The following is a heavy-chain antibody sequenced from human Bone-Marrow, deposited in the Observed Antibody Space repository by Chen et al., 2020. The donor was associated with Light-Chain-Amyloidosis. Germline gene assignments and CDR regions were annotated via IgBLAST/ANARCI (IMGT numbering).Heavy chain of an antibody. V-gene: IGHV5-51*01. CDR1: GYTLPTYW. CDR3: ARRRDGYNFDY. D-gene: IGHD5-12*01. J-gene: IGHJ4*02. Sequence: VQLEQSGPDVQQPGASLKLSCKGAGYTLPTYWIGWVRQMPGKGLEWMGVTYPDDSDARYSPSFEGQVTTSADKSITTAYLQWRSLKASDTAMYYCARRRDGYNFDYWGQGTLVTV. CDR2: TYPDDSDA.